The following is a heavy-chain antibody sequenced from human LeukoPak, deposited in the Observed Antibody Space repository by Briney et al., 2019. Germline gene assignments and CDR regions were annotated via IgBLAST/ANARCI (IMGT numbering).Heavy chain of an antibody. CDR3: TTAASYYDSYYFDY. CDR2: IKSKTDGGTT. V-gene: IGHV3-15*01. CDR1: GFTFSNAW. Sequence: GGSLRLSCAASGFTFSNAWMSWVRQAPGKGLEWVGRIKSKTDGGTTEYAAAVKGRFTISRDDSKNTVYLQVNSLKTEDTAVYYCTTAASYYDSYYFDYWGQGTLVTVSS. J-gene: IGHJ4*02. D-gene: IGHD3-22*01.